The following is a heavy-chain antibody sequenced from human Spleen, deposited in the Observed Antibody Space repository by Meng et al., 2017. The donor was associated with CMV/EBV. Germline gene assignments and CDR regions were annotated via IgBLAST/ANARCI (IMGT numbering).Heavy chain of an antibody. CDR2: IITRGGHI. J-gene: IGHJ4*02. CDR1: GFTFSSYR. Sequence: GGSLRLSCAASGFTFSSYRMNWVRQAPGKGLEWVSSIITRGGHIYYADSVKGRFTISRDNAKSSLFLQMNSLRAEDTAVYYCARAPKDCSGSTCSLYFDYWGQGTLVTVSS. D-gene: IGHD2-15*01. CDR3: ARAPKDCSGSTCSLYFDY. V-gene: IGHV3-21*01.